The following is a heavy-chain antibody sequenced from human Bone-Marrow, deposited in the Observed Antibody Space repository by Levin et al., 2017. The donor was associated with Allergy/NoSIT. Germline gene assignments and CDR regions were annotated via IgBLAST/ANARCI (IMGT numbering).Heavy chain of an antibody. CDR1: GFSFSDYY. D-gene: IGHD6-19*01. J-gene: IGHJ4*02. V-gene: IGHV3-11*04. CDR2: ISSGSTNI. Sequence: SGGSLRLSCAASGFSFSDYYMSWIRQAPGKGLEWVSYISSGSTNIYYADSVKGRFTISRDNAKNSLYLQMSSLRAEDTAVYYCARVTYYSSDWYRLDCWGQGTLVTVTS. CDR3: ARVTYYSSDWYRLDC.